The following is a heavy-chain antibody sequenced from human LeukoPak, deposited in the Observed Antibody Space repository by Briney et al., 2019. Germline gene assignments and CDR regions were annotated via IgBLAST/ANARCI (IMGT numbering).Heavy chain of an antibody. J-gene: IGHJ4*02. Sequence: SETLSLTCAVYGGSFSGYYWSWIRQPPGKGLEWIGSIYYSGSTYYNPSLKSRVTISVDTSKNQFSLKLSSVTAADTAVYYCARHGSGSYHFDYWGQGTLVTVSS. CDR3: ARHGSGSYHFDY. V-gene: IGHV4-34*01. CDR1: GGSFSGYY. CDR2: IYYSGST. D-gene: IGHD3-10*01.